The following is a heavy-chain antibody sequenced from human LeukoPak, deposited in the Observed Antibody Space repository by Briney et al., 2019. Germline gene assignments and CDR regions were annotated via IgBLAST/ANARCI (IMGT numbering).Heavy chain of an antibody. CDR2: MNPNSGNT. D-gene: IGHD6-13*01. CDR1: GYTFTSYD. V-gene: IGHV1-8*01. J-gene: IGHJ4*02. CDR3: ARVGSDSSSLFSYFDY. Sequence: ASVKVSCMASGYTFTSYDINWVRQATGQGLEWMGWMNPNSGNTGYAQKFQGRVTMTRNTSISTAYMELSSLRSEDTAVYYCARVGSDSSSLFSYFDYLGQGTLVTVSS.